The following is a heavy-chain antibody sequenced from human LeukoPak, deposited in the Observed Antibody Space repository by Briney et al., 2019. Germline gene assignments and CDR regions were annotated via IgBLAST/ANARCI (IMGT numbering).Heavy chain of an antibody. V-gene: IGHV3-30*18. CDR2: ISYDGSNK. D-gene: IGHD2-15*01. CDR1: GFTFSSYG. J-gene: IGHJ5*02. CDR3: AKDGQDVVVVAATRVNWFDP. Sequence: QSGGSLRLSCAASGFTFSSYGMHWVRQAPGKGLEWVAVISYDGSNKYYADSVKGRFTISRDNSKNTLYLQMNSLRAEDTAVYYCAKDGQDVVVVAATRVNWFDPWGQGTLVTVSS.